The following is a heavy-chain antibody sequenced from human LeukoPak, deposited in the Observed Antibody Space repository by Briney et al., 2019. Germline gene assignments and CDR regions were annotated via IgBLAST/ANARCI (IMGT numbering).Heavy chain of an antibody. CDR1: GFTFSSYG. CDR2: IWYDGSNK. D-gene: IGHD2-2*01. V-gene: IGHV3-33*01. Sequence: PGGSLRLSCAASGFTFSSYGMDWVRQAPGKELEWVAGIWYDGSNKYYADSVKGRFTISRDNSKNTLYLQMNSLRAEDTAVYYCARDGYCSSTSCYGRNLWGQGTLVTVSS. J-gene: IGHJ5*02. CDR3: ARDGYCSSTSCYGRNL.